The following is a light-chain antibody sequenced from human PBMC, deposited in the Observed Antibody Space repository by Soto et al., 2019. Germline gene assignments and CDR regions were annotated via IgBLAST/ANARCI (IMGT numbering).Light chain of an antibody. CDR3: TSYTTTLYV. J-gene: IGLJ1*01. CDR1: AVVVYTY. V-gene: IGLV2-14*03. Sequence: AVVVYTYVSWDHHHPGKPPKLMIYDVSNRPSGFSTRFSASKSGNKASLHISGLQAEDAAYYYCTSYTTTLYVFGPGTKV. CDR2: DVS.